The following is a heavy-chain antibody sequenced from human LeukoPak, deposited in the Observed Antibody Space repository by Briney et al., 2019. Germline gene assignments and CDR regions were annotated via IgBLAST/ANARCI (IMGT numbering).Heavy chain of an antibody. CDR1: GYTFTSYD. Sequence: EASVTVSCKASGYTFTSYDINWVRQATGQGLEWMGWMNPNSGNTGYAQKFQGRVTMTRNTSISTAYMELSSLRSEDTAVYYCARARTMVRGTTRNWFDPWGQGTLVTVSS. J-gene: IGHJ5*02. CDR2: MNPNSGNT. V-gene: IGHV1-8*01. D-gene: IGHD3-10*01. CDR3: ARARTMVRGTTRNWFDP.